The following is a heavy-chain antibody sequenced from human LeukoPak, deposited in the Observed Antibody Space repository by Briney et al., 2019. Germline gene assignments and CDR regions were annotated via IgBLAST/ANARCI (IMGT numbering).Heavy chain of an antibody. D-gene: IGHD3-16*01. CDR2: IIPIFGTA. Sequence: GASVKVSCKASGGTFSSYAISWVRQAPGQGLEWMGGIIPIFGTANYAQKFQGRVTMTTDTSTSTAYMELRSLTSDDTAVYYCAREGVPRVPCDYWGQGTLVTVSS. CDR1: GGTFSSYA. CDR3: AREGVPRVPCDY. V-gene: IGHV1-69*05. J-gene: IGHJ4*02.